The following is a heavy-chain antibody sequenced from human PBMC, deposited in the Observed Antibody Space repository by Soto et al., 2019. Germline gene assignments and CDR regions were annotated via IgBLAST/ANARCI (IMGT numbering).Heavy chain of an antibody. CDR1: GGSFIGDY. CDR3: ARGRGGMVYYGSGRKHNWFDP. Sequence: TSETLSLTCAVYGGSFIGDYWSWVRQPPGKGLEWIGEINHSGSTNYNPSLKSRVTISVDTSKNQFSLKLSSVTAADTAVYYCARGRGGMVYYGSGRKHNWFDPWGQGTLVTVSS. CDR2: INHSGST. J-gene: IGHJ5*02. D-gene: IGHD3-10*01. V-gene: IGHV4-34*01.